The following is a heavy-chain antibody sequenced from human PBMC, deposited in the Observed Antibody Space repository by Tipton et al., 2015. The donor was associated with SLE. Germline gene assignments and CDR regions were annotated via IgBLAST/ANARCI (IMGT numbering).Heavy chain of an antibody. CDR1: GFTVGNSY. D-gene: IGHD3-3*01. J-gene: IGHJ6*02. Sequence: GSLRLSCAASGFTVGNSYVSWVRQAPGKGLEWVSAIYSGGSPYYADSVKGRFTISRDNSKNTLYLQMNSLRAEDTAVYYCARSLTILYYYGMDVWGQGTTVTVSS. CDR3: ARSLTILYYYGMDV. CDR2: IYSGGSP. V-gene: IGHV3-66*02.